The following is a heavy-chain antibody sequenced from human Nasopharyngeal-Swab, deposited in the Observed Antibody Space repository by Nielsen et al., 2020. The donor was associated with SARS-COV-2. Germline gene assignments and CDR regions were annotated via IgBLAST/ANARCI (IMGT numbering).Heavy chain of an antibody. CDR2: ISSSGSTR. CDR1: GFTFSSYE. Sequence: GESLKISCAAPGFTFSSYEMNWVRQAPGKGLEWVSYISSSGSTRYYADSVKGRFTISRDNAKNSLYLQMNSLRAEETAVYYCARAYCSSTSCYDYWGQGTLVTVSS. J-gene: IGHJ4*02. D-gene: IGHD2-2*01. V-gene: IGHV3-48*03. CDR3: ARAYCSSTSCYDY.